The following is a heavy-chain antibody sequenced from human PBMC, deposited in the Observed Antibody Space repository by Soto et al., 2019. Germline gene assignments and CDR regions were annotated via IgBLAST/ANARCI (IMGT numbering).Heavy chain of an antibody. CDR1: GYTFTNYD. D-gene: IGHD3-9*01. J-gene: IGHJ4*02. Sequence: QVQLVQSGAEVKKPGASVKVSCKTSGYTFTNYDINWVRQATGQGLEWMGWMNPNSGNTGYAQKFQGRVTMTRNTSISTAYMELSSLISEDTAVYYCARIFGADSLTGYPITFDYWGQGTLVTVSS. CDR3: ARIFGADSLTGYPITFDY. V-gene: IGHV1-8*01. CDR2: MNPNSGNT.